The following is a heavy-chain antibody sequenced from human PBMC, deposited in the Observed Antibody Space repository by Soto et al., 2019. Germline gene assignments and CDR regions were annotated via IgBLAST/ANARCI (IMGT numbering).Heavy chain of an antibody. CDR1: GFTFSSSW. CDR2: INSGASTT. CDR3: XXXPTGWFGYDY. V-gene: IGHV3-74*01. Sequence: DVQLVESGGGLVQPGGSLRLSCAASGFTFSSSWMHWVRQAPGKGLVWVSRINSGASTTNYADSVKGRFTISRDNAKXXXXXXXXXXXXXXXXXXXXXXXPTGWFGYDYWGQGTLVTVSS. J-gene: IGHJ4*02. D-gene: IGHD3-10*01.